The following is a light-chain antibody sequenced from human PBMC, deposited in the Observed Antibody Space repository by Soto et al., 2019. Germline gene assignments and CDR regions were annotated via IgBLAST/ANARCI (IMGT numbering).Light chain of an antibody. Sequence: QSALTQPASVSGSPGQSITISCTGTSSDVGTYNLVSWYQHHPGKAPKLILYEGTKRPSGVSNRFSDSTSGNTASLTISGLQADDQTDYYCSSYAGSNNVVFGGGTQLTVL. V-gene: IGLV2-14*02. J-gene: IGLJ2*01. CDR1: SSDVGTYNL. CDR2: EGT. CDR3: SSYAGSNNVV.